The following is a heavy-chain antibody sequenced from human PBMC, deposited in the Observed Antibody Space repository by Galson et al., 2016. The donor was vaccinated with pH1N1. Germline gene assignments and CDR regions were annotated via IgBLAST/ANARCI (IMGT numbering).Heavy chain of an antibody. J-gene: IGHJ5*02. Sequence: ETLSLTCTVSGGSISGGSYYWSWFRQPAGKGLEWIGYIYTSGSTSYNPSLKSRVTISVDTSKNQFSLILTSVTAADTAVYYCARAMTSSSSSARLGGFDPWGQGTLVTVSS. V-gene: IGHV4-61*10. CDR2: IYTSGST. CDR3: ARAMTSSSSSARLGGFDP. D-gene: IGHD6-6*01. CDR1: GGSISGGSYY.